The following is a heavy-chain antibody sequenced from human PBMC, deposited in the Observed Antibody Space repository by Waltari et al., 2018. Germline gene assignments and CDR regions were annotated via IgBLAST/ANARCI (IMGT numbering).Heavy chain of an antibody. CDR1: GFSLSTSGVG. V-gene: IGHV2-5*01. D-gene: IGHD3-10*01. J-gene: IGHJ3*02. Sequence: QITLKESGPTLVKPTQTLTLTCTFSGFSLSTSGVGVGWIRQPPGKALEWLALIYWNDDKRYSPSLKSRLTITKDTSKNQVVLTMTNMDPVDTATYYCAHKMDFILWFSKNAFDIWGQGTMVTVSS. CDR2: IYWNDDK. CDR3: AHKMDFILWFSKNAFDI.